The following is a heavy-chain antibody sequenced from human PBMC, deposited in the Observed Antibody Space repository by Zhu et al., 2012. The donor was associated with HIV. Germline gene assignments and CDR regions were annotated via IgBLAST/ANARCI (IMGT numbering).Heavy chain of an antibody. J-gene: IGHJ4*03. CDR1: GYSIRSGYY. CDR3: ARGSNTWTYFFDY. CDR2: MYHSGTT. D-gene: IGHD2-8*01. V-gene: IGHV4-38-2*01. Sequence: QVQLQESGPGLLKPSETLSLTCVVSGYSIRSGYYWGWIRQPPGKGLEWIGSMYHSGTTYYNPSLKSRVTISLDTSKNQFSLNLNSVTAADTAMYYCARGSNTWTYFFDYWGPGAXVTV.